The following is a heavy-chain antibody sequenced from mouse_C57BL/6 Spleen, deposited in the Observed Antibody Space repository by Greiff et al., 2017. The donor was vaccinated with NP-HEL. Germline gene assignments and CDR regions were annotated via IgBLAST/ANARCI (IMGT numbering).Heavy chain of an antibody. D-gene: IGHD4-1*01. V-gene: IGHV7-3*01. CDR2: IRNKANGYTT. CDR3: ARSLGRWYFDV. CDR1: GFTFTDYY. J-gene: IGHJ1*03. Sequence: EVKLMESGGGLVQPGGSLSLSCAASGFTFTDYYMSWVRQPPGKALEWLGFIRNKANGYTTEYSASVKGRFTISRDNSQSILYLQMNALRAEDSATYYCARSLGRWYFDVWGTGTTVTVSS.